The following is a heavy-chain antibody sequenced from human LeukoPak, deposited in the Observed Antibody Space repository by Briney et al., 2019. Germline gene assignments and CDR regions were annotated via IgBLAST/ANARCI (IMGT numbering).Heavy chain of an antibody. Sequence: SETLSLTCTVSGGSISSSSYYWGWIRQPPGKGLEWIGSIYYSGSTYYNPSLKSRVTISVDTSKNQFSLKLSSVTAADTAVYYCARHSHIVVVIFDYWGQGTLVTVSS. J-gene: IGHJ4*02. CDR3: ARHSHIVVVIFDY. CDR2: IYYSGST. CDR1: GGSISSSSYY. V-gene: IGHV4-39*01. D-gene: IGHD2-21*01.